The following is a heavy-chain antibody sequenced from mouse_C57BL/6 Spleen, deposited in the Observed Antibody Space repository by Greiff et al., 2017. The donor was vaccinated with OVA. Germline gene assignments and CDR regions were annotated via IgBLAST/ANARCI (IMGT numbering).Heavy chain of an antibody. CDR2: INPSNGGT. V-gene: IGHV1-53*01. D-gene: IGHD1-1*01. J-gene: IGHJ4*01. CDR3: ARGTTVVERAMDY. Sequence: VQLQQPGTELVKPGASVKLSCKASGYTFTSYWMHWVKQRPGQGLEWIGNINPSNGGTNYNEKFKSKATLTVDKSSSTAYMQLSSLTSEDSAVYYCARGTTVVERAMDYWGQGTSVTVSS. CDR1: GYTFTSYW.